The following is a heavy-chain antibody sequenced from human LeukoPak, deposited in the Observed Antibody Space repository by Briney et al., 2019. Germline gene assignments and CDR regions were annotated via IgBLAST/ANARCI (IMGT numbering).Heavy chain of an antibody. CDR1: GGSISSGGYY. CDR2: IYYSGST. Sequence: SQTLSLTCTVSGGSISSGGYYWSWIRQHPGKGLEWIGYIYYSGSTYYNPSLKSRVTISVDTSKNQFSLKLSSVTAADTAVYYCARWDSSSWYGGAWDYWGQGTLVTVSS. J-gene: IGHJ4*02. V-gene: IGHV4-31*03. CDR3: ARWDSSSWYGGAWDY. D-gene: IGHD6-13*01.